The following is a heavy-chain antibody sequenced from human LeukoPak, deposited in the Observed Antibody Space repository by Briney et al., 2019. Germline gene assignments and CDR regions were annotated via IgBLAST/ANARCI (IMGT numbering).Heavy chain of an antibody. J-gene: IGHJ5*02. CDR3: ARHTATTYSSSSDWFDH. D-gene: IGHD6-6*01. Sequence: SETLSLTCNVSGGSINSYYWSWIRQPPGKGLEWIGYIYSSGSTNYNPSLKSRVTISVDTSKNQFSLNLDSVTAADTAVYYCARHTATTYSSSSDWFDHWGQGTLVTVSS. V-gene: IGHV4-4*09. CDR2: IYSSGST. CDR1: GGSINSYY.